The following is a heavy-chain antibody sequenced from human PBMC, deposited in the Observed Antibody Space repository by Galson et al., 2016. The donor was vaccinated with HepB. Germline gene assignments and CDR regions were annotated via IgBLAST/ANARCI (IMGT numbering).Heavy chain of an antibody. Sequence: SLRLSCAVSGFTFRSYIMNWVRQAPGKGLEWVASISSGSAYKYYAESMKGRFTISRDNAKNSLYLQMNSLRAEDTAVYYCAREPVRLDDLLTGPPKNPDYWGQGTLVTVSS. CDR2: ISSGSAYK. J-gene: IGHJ4*02. D-gene: IGHD3-9*01. CDR1: GFTFRSYI. V-gene: IGHV3-21*01. CDR3: AREPVRLDDLLTGPPKNPDY.